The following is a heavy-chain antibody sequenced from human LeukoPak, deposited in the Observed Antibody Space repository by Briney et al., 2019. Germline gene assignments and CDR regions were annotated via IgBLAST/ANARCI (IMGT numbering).Heavy chain of an antibody. J-gene: IGHJ5*02. Sequence: SETLSLTRTVSGGSISSYYWSWIRQPPGKGLEWIGYIYYSGSTNYNPSLKSRVTISVDTSKNQFSLKLSSVTAADTAVYYCARDSSTSHSYNWFDPWGQGTLVTVSS. CDR1: GGSISSYY. D-gene: IGHD2-2*01. V-gene: IGHV4-59*01. CDR3: ARDSSTSHSYNWFDP. CDR2: IYYSGST.